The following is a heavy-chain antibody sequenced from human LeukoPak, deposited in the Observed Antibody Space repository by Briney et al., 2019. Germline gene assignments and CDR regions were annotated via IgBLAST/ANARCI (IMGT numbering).Heavy chain of an antibody. J-gene: IGHJ4*02. CDR1: GFTFSSYW. V-gene: IGHV3-7*03. D-gene: IGHD4-17*01. Sequence: GGSLRLSCAASGFTFSSYWMSWVRQAPGKGLEWVANIKQDGSEKYYVDSVKGRFTISRDNAKNSLYLQMNSLRAEDTALYYCAKAFDYGDPTFDYWGQGTLVTVSS. CDR2: IKQDGSEK. CDR3: AKAFDYGDPTFDY.